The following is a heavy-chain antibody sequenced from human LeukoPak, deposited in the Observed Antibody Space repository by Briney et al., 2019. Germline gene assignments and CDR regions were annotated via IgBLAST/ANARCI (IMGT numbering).Heavy chain of an antibody. D-gene: IGHD3-10*01. V-gene: IGHV3-7*01. CDR3: ARVRFGSGSSVYFDL. CDR1: EFSVGSNY. CDR2: MNQDGSDK. Sequence: GGSLRLSCAASEFSVGSNYMTWVRQAPGKGLEWVANMNQDGSDKYYLDSVKGRFTISRDNAKNSLYLQLNSLRAEDTAVYYCARVRFGSGSSVYFDLWGQGTLVTVSS. J-gene: IGHJ4*02.